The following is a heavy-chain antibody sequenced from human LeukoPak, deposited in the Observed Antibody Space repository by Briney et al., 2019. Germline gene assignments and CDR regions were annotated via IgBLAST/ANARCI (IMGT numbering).Heavy chain of an antibody. Sequence: PGGSLRLSCAASGFTFSSYSMNWVRQAPGKGLEWVSYISSSSSTIYYADSVKGRFTISRDNAKNSLYLQMNSLRAEDTAVYYSARDDSLSYRHNWFDPWGQGTLVTVSS. CDR3: ARDDSLSYRHNWFDP. D-gene: IGHD3-16*02. CDR1: GFTFSSYS. CDR2: ISSSSSTI. J-gene: IGHJ5*02. V-gene: IGHV3-48*01.